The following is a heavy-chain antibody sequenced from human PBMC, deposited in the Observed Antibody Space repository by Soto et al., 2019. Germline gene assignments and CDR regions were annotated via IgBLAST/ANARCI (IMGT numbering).Heavy chain of an antibody. CDR1: GFTFSGYS. V-gene: IGHV3-21*01. CDR2: ISGPSIYI. Sequence: EVQLVESGGGLVKPGGSLRLSCVASGFTFSGYSINWVRQAPGKGLEWVSYISGPSIYIYYADSVKGRFPISRDNAKSAVYLQINSLRAEDTAVYYCARVFRNGFNVWGQGTTVSVSS. J-gene: IGHJ6*02. CDR3: ARVFRNGFNV. D-gene: IGHD2-8*01.